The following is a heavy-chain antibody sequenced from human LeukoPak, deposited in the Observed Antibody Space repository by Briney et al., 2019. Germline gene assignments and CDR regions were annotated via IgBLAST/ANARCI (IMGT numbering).Heavy chain of an antibody. Sequence: PGGSLRLSCAASGFTFSSYGMHWVRQAPGKGLEWVAVIWYDGSNKYYADSVKGRFTISRDNSKNTLYLQMNSLRAEDTAVYYCARDLSGGYSLDYWGQGTLVTVSS. V-gene: IGHV3-33*01. D-gene: IGHD1-26*01. CDR1: GFTFSSYG. CDR3: ARDLSGGYSLDY. CDR2: IWYDGSNK. J-gene: IGHJ4*02.